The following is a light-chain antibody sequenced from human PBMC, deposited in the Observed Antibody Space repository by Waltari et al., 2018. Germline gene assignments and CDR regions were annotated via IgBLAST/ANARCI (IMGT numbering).Light chain of an antibody. J-gene: IGLJ7*01. CDR1: SSNLGNTY. V-gene: IGLV1-51*02. Sequence: QSVLTQPPSVPAAPGQGVTISCSGGSSNLGNTYVSWYRQCPGTAPKLLIYENTERPSGIPGRFSGSKSGTSATLDITGLQAGDEADYYCGTWDSSLSGAVFGGGTHLTVL. CDR3: GTWDSSLSGAV. CDR2: ENT.